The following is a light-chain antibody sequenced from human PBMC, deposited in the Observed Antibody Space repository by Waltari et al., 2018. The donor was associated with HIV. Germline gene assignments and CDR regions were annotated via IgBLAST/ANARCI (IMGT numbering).Light chain of an antibody. CDR1: SSDVGGYNY. CDR3: CSYAGGYTLV. Sequence: QSALTQPRSVSGSPGQSVTISCTGTSSDVGGYNYVSWYQQHPGKSPELMIYDVTKRPSGVPCHFSGSKSGNTASLTISGLQAEDEADYFCCSYAGGYTLVFGGVTKLTVL. J-gene: IGLJ3*02. CDR2: DVT. V-gene: IGLV2-11*01.